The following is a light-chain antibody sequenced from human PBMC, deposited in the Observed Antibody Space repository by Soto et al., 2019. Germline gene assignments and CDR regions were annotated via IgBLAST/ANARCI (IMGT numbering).Light chain of an antibody. V-gene: IGKV4-1*01. CDR2: WAS. CDR1: QTVLYSSNNKNY. Sequence: DIVMTQSPDSLAVSLGERATINCKSSQTVLYSSNNKNYLAWYQQKPGQPPKLLIYWASTRESGVPDRFSGSGSGTDSTLTISSLQAEDVAVYYCQQYYATPPYTFGQGTKVEIK. J-gene: IGKJ2*01. CDR3: QQYYATPPYT.